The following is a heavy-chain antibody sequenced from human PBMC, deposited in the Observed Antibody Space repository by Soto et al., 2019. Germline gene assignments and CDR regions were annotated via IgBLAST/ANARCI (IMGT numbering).Heavy chain of an antibody. CDR3: ARDSRVILTGYYYYMDV. CDR2: INSDGSST. CDR1: GFTFSSYW. Sequence: EVQLVESGGGLVQPGGSLRLSCAASGFTFSSYWMHWVRQAPGKGLVWVSRINSDGSSTSYADSVKGRFTISRDNAKNTLYLQMNSLRAEDTAVYYCARDSRVILTGYYYYMDVWGKGTTVTVSS. V-gene: IGHV3-74*01. J-gene: IGHJ6*03. D-gene: IGHD3-9*01.